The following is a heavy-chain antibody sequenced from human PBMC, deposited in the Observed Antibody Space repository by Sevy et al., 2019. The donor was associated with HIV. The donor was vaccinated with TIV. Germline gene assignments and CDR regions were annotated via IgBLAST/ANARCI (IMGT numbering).Heavy chain of an antibody. Sequence: SETLSLTCTVSGGSISNFYWSWIRQPPGKGLEWIGNIYYSASTNYNPSLKSRVTISVDTSKNQLSLRLNSVTAADTAVYYCAREPPYYDILSGYSYGMDVSGQRTSVTVSS. V-gene: IGHV4-59*01. CDR1: GGSISNFY. CDR3: AREPPYYDILSGYSYGMDV. D-gene: IGHD3-9*01. J-gene: IGHJ6*02. CDR2: IYYSAST.